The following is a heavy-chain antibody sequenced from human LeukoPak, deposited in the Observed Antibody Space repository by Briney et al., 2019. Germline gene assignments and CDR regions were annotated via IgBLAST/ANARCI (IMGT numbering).Heavy chain of an antibody. J-gene: IGHJ4*02. D-gene: IGHD5-18*01. CDR2: ITGAGSST. CDR3: ARKVAVAMDLDY. V-gene: IGHV3-23*01. CDR1: GFSFNSYG. Sequence: PGRSLRLSCSASGFSFNSYGMHWVRQVPGKGLEWVSSITGAGSSTKYADSVNGRFTISRDNSKNTLSLQMTGLRAEDTAVYYCARKVAVAMDLDYWGQGTLVTVSS.